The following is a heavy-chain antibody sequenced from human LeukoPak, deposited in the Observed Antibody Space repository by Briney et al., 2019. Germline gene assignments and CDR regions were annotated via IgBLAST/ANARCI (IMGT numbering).Heavy chain of an antibody. CDR1: GYTFTGYY. V-gene: IGHV1-2*02. J-gene: IGHJ4*02. CDR3: ARAIDSSGYSPEFDY. Sequence: GASVKVSCKASGYTFTGYYMHWVRQAPGQGLEWMGWINPNSGGTNYAQKFQGRVTMTRDTSISTAYMELSRLRSDDTAVYYCARAIDSSGYSPEFDYWGQGTLVTVSS. D-gene: IGHD3-22*01. CDR2: INPNSGGT.